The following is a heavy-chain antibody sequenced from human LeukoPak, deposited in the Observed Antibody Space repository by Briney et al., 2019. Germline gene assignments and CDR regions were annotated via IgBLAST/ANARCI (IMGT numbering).Heavy chain of an antibody. CDR1: GFTFSSYA. D-gene: IGHD2-15*01. V-gene: IGHV3-23*01. CDR3: AKPDIVVVVAATPAPWYY. CDR2: ISGSGGST. J-gene: IGHJ4*02. Sequence: GGSLRLSCAASGFTFSSYAMSWVRQAPGKGLEWVSAISGSGGSTYYPDSVKGRFTISRDNSKNTLYLQINSLRAEDTAVYYCAKPDIVVVVAATPAPWYYWGQGTLVTVSS.